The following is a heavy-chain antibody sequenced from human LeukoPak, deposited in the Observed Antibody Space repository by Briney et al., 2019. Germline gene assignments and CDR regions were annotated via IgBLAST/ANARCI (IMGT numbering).Heavy chain of an antibody. J-gene: IGHJ4*02. Sequence: ASVKVSCKASGYTFTGYYIHWVRQPPGQGLEWMGWINPNSGGTNYAQKFQGRVTMTRDTSISTAYMELSRLTSDDTAVYYCARYAIVRDYSNSDYWGQGTLVTVSS. CDR1: GYTFTGYY. D-gene: IGHD4-11*01. V-gene: IGHV1-2*02. CDR2: INPNSGGT. CDR3: ARYAIVRDYSNSDY.